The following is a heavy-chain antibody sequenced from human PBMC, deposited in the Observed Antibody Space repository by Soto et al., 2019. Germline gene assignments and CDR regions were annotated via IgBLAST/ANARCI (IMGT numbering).Heavy chain of an antibody. CDR2: IYYVGST. Sequence: QVQLQESGPGLVKPSETLSLTCTVSGGSISSYYWRWIRQPPGKGLEWIGYIYYVGSTNYNPSLKSRFPNSVDTSKNQFSMQLSSVTAADTAVYDCAREGTTVGSYYYYGMDFWGQGTTVTVSS. J-gene: IGHJ6*02. V-gene: IGHV4-59*01. CDR3: AREGTTVGSYYYYGMDF. D-gene: IGHD1-1*01. CDR1: GGSISSYY.